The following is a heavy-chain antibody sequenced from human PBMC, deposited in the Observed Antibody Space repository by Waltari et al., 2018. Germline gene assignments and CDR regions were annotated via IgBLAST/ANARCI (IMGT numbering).Heavy chain of an antibody. CDR1: GFSLSTSGVG. CDR3: AHADFDWLLSPFDY. V-gene: IGHV2-5*01. CDR2: IYWNDDT. D-gene: IGHD3-9*01. J-gene: IGHJ4*02. Sequence: QITLKESGPTLVKPTQTLTLTCTFSGFSLSTSGVGVGWIRQPPGKALEWLALIYWNDDTRYSPSLKTRLSITKDTSKNQVVLTMTNMDPVDTATYYCAHADFDWLLSPFDYWGQGTLVTVS.